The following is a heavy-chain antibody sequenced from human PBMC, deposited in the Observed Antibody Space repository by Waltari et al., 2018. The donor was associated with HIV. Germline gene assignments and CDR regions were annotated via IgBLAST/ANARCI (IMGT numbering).Heavy chain of an antibody. Sequence: EVQLVESGGGLVQPGGSLRLSCAASGFTFSSYWMHWVRQAPGKGLVWVSRINSDGSSTSYADSRKGRFTSSRDNAKNTLYLQMNSLRAEDTAVYYCAREDGIVVAPAATYAFDIWGQGTMVTVSS. J-gene: IGHJ3*02. D-gene: IGHD2-2*01. CDR1: GFTFSSYW. CDR2: INSDGSST. V-gene: IGHV3-74*01. CDR3: AREDGIVVAPAATYAFDI.